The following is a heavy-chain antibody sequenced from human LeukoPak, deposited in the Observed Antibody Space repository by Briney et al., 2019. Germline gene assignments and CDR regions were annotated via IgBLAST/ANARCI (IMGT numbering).Heavy chain of an antibody. J-gene: IGHJ5*02. Sequence: SETLSPTCTVSGYSISSGYFWGWIRQPPGKGLEWIGTIYNSGSTYYNASLESRVTISVDTSKNQFSLKLSSVTAADTAVYYCARVYSSSWYFNWFDPWGQGTLVTVSS. CDR1: GYSISSGYF. CDR3: ARVYSSSWYFNWFDP. V-gene: IGHV4-38-2*02. D-gene: IGHD6-13*01. CDR2: IYNSGST.